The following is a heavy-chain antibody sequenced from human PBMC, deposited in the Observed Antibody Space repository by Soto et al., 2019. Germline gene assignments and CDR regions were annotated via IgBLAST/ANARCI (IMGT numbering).Heavy chain of an antibody. J-gene: IGHJ6*02. D-gene: IGHD6-19*01. CDR3: TTGSSSGWDRHGDV. Sequence: EVQLVESGGGLVKPGGSLRLSCAGSGFTFSDAWMSWVRQAPGKGLEWVGRIKTKTDGGTTDYAAHVRGRFTISRDDSKNTRYLQMNGLKTEDTAVYYCTTGSSSGWDRHGDVWGQGSTVTVSS. CDR2: IKTKTDGGTT. V-gene: IGHV3-15*01. CDR1: GFTFSDAW.